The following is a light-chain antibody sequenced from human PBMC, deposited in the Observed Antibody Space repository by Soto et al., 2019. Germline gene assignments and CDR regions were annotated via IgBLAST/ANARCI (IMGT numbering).Light chain of an antibody. Sequence: QSALTQPASVSGSPGQSITISCTGTSSDVGSYNLVSWYQQHPGKAPKLMIYEDSKRPSGVSNRFFGSKSGNTASLTISGLQAEDEADYFCCSYARGSTLVFGARTKLAVL. CDR1: SSDVGSYNL. J-gene: IGLJ3*02. CDR3: CSYARGSTLV. CDR2: EDS. V-gene: IGLV2-23*01.